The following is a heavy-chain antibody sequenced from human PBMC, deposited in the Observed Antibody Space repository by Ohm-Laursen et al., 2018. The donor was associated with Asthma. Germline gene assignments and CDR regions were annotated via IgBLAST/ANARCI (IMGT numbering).Heavy chain of an antibody. J-gene: IGHJ4*02. CDR2: ISYDGSNK. CDR1: GFTFSSYG. V-gene: IGHV3-30*03. D-gene: IGHD3-22*01. Sequence: SLRLSCTASGFTFSSYGMHWVRQAPGKGLEWVAVISYDGSNKYYADSVKGRFTISRDNSKNTLYLQMNSLRAEDTAVYYCARVGYYDSSGYFLGYWGQGTLVTVSS. CDR3: ARVGYYDSSGYFLGY.